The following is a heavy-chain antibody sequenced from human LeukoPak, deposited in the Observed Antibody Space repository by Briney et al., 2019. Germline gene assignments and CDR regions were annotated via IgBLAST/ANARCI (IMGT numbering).Heavy chain of an antibody. Sequence: GGSLRLSCAASGFTFSSYWMSWVRQAPGKGLEWVANIKQDGSEKYYVDSVKGRFTISRDNAKNSLYLQMNSLRAEDTAVYYCARDRASKKLPRLSFDYWGQGTLVTVSS. D-gene: IGHD1-26*01. J-gene: IGHJ4*02. CDR2: IKQDGSEK. V-gene: IGHV3-7*01. CDR1: GFTFSSYW. CDR3: ARDRASKKLPRLSFDY.